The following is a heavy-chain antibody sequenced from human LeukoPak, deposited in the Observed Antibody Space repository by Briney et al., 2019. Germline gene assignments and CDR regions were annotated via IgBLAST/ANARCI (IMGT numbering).Heavy chain of an antibody. CDR1: GGTFNSYA. D-gene: IGHD2-2*01. V-gene: IGHV1-69*05. J-gene: IGHJ4*02. Sequence: SVKVSCKASGGTFNSYAISWVRQAPGQGLEWMGRIIHIFGTANHAQKFQGRVTITTDESTSTAYMELSSLRSEDTAVYYCARNGPAAMDWGQGTLVTVSS. CDR3: ARNGPAAMD. CDR2: IIHIFGTA.